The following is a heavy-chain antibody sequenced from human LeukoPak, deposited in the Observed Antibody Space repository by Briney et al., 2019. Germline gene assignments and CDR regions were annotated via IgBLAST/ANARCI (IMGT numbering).Heavy chain of an antibody. Sequence: ASVKVSCKTSGGTFSSYAISWVRQAPGQGLEWMGRIIPIFGTANYAQKFQGRVTITTDESTSTAYMELSSLRSEDTAVYYCARLSHYDILTGYSDYWGQGTLVTVSS. V-gene: IGHV1-69*05. CDR1: GGTFSSYA. CDR2: IIPIFGTA. CDR3: ARLSHYDILTGYSDY. J-gene: IGHJ4*02. D-gene: IGHD3-9*01.